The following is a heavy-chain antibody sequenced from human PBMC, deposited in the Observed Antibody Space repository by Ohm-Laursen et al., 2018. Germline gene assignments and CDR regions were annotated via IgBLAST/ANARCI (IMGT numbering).Heavy chain of an antibody. D-gene: IGHD3-22*01. CDR3: ARNDSSGYYYEY. CDR1: GGSFSNYY. Sequence: GTLSLTCAVYGGSFSNYYWSWIRQPPGKGLEWIGEINHSGSTNYNPSLKSRVTISIDTSKNQFSLKLSSVTAADTALYYCARNDSSGYYYEYWGQGTLVTVSS. V-gene: IGHV4-34*01. CDR2: INHSGST. J-gene: IGHJ4*02.